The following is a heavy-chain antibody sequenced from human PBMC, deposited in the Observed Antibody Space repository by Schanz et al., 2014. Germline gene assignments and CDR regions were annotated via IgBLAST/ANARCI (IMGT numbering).Heavy chain of an antibody. V-gene: IGHV3-72*01. J-gene: IGHJ4*02. CDR3: ARRNFYDKSAAFDY. CDR1: GFTFSDHF. CDR2: SRNKGHSYTS. Sequence: EVKLAESGGGLVQPGGSLRLSCAASGFTFSDHFMDWVRQAPGKGLEWVGHSRNKGHSYTSEYAASVKGRFTISRDESESSLYLQMDSLRAEDTAVYYCARRNFYDKSAAFDYWGQGSLVTVSS. D-gene: IGHD3-9*01.